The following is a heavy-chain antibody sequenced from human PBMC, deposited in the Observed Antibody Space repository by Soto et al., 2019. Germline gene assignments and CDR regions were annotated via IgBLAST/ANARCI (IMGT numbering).Heavy chain of an antibody. J-gene: IGHJ4*02. CDR1: GCSISSYY. CDR3: ARDPGYSSGWQNYFDY. D-gene: IGHD6-19*01. Sequence: XETLSLTCTVAGCSISSYYWSWIRQPPGKGLEWIGYIYYSGSTNYNPSLKSRVTISEDTSKNQFSLKLSSVTAADTAVYYCARDPGYSSGWQNYFDYWGQGTLVTVSS. CDR2: IYYSGST. V-gene: IGHV4-59*01.